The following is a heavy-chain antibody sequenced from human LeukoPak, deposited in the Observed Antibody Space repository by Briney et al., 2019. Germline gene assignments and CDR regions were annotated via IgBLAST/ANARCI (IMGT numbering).Heavy chain of an antibody. CDR2: IYYSGST. CDR1: GGSFSGYY. V-gene: IGHV4-31*11. CDR3: ARGGGDGSFRDY. D-gene: IGHD5-24*01. Sequence: PSETLSLTCAVYGGSFSGYYWSWIRQHPGKGLEWIGYIYYSGSTYYNPSLKSRVTISVDTSKNQFSLKLSSVTAADTAVYYCARGGGDGSFRDYWGQGNLVNVSS. J-gene: IGHJ4*02.